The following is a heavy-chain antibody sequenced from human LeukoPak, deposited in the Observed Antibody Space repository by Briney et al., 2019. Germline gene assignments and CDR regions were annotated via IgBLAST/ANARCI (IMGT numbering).Heavy chain of an antibody. Sequence: GESLKISCKGSGYSFPRSWIGWVRQMPGKGLDWLGIIYPGDSDTRYSPSFQGQVTFSADKSISPAYLQWSSLEASEPAMYYCARPLAGEGEVTYDYWGQGTLVTVSS. CDR2: IYPGDSDT. CDR1: GYSFPRSW. D-gene: IGHD3-16*01. J-gene: IGHJ4*02. CDR3: ARPLAGEGEVTYDY. V-gene: IGHV5-51*01.